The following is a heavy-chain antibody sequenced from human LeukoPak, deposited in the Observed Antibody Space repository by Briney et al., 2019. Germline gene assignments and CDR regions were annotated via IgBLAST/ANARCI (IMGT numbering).Heavy chain of an antibody. Sequence: GGSLRLSRAASGFTFSDYYMSWIRQAPGKGLEWVSYISSSGSTIYYADSVKGRFTISRDNAKNSLYLQMNSLRAEDTAVYYCARGDTSGSYYHCFDYWGQGTLVTVSS. CDR3: ARGDTSGSYYHCFDY. CDR1: GFTFSDYY. V-gene: IGHV3-11*01. D-gene: IGHD1-26*01. CDR2: ISSSGSTI. J-gene: IGHJ4*02.